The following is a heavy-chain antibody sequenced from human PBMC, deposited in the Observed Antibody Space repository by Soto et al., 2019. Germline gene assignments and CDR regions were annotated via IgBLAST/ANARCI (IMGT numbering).Heavy chain of an antibody. Sequence: GGSLRLSCTASGFTFSSHWMDWVRQAPGKGPVWVSRINGDGISTNYAEFVQGRFTISRDNAKNTLYLQMNRLRVEDTGIYYCARETLRLKAQNPHFYGMDDWGQGTTVTVSS. J-gene: IGHJ6*02. CDR1: GFTFSSHW. CDR2: INGDGIST. V-gene: IGHV3-74*01. D-gene: IGHD3-16*01. CDR3: ARETLRLKAQNPHFYGMDD.